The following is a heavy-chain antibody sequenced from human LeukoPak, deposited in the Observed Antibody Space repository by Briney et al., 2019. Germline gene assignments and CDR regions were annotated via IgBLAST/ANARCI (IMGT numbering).Heavy chain of an antibody. CDR3: ARDPSVGGFSGSELDF. V-gene: IGHV3-64*01. D-gene: IGHD3-22*01. CDR2: ISYNGEQT. J-gene: IGHJ4*02. CDR1: GFTFSQYF. Sequence: PGGSLRLSCAGSGFTFSQYFMHWVRQALGKGLEYLSVISYNGEQTYYSKSVTGRFTISRDNSKNMLYLQMGSLRPEDTAVYFCARDPSVGGFSGSELDFWGQGTLVTVSS.